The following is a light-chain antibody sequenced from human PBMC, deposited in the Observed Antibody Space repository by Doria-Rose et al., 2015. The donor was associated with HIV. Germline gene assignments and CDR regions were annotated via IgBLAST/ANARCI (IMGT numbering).Light chain of an antibody. V-gene: IGLV2-14*03. J-gene: IGLJ3*02. CDR2: DVI. CDR3: ASYTSSSTYWV. Sequence: QSVLTQPASVSGSPGQSITIPCTGTSGDVGGYNYVSWYQQHPGKAPKLMIFDVINRPSGVSNRFSGSKSGNTASLTISGLRAEDEADYYCASYTSSSTYWVFGGGTKLTVL. CDR1: SGDVGGYNY.